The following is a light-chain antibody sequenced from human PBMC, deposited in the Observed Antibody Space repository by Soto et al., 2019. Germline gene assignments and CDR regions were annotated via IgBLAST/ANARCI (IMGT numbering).Light chain of an antibody. CDR3: QPDNSYSEA. Sequence: IQMTQYPSTLSGSVGDRVTITCRASQTISSWLAWYLQKPGKAPKLLIYKASTLKSGVPARFRGSGSGTEFALTISSLQTDDFATYYCQPDNSYSEAFGQGTKVDIK. CDR1: QTISSW. CDR2: KAS. J-gene: IGKJ1*01. V-gene: IGKV1-5*03.